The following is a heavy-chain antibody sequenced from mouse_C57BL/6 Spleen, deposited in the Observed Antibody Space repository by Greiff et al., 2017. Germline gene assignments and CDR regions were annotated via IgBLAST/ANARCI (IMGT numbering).Heavy chain of an antibody. D-gene: IGHD1-1*01. J-gene: IGHJ4*01. CDR2: IRLKSDNYAT. Sequence: EVQLQESGGGLVQPGGSMKLSCVASGFTFSNYWMNWVRQSPEKGLEWVAQIRLKSDNYATHYAESVKGRFTISRDDSTTSFYLQMNNLRAADTGIYYCTAYYGSSYYAMDYWGQGTSVTVSA. V-gene: IGHV6-3*01. CDR3: TAYYGSSYYAMDY. CDR1: GFTFSNYW.